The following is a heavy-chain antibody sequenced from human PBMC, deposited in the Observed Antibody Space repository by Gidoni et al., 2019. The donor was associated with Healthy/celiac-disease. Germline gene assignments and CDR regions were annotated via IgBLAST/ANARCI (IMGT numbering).Heavy chain of an antibody. D-gene: IGHD3-10*01. Sequence: QVQLVQSGAEVKKPGSSVKVSCKASGGTFSSYAISWVRKAPGQGLEWMGGIIPICGTANYAQKFQGRVTITADESTSTAYMELSSLRSEDTAVYYCARDKHYGSGSYYNVGGYMDVWGKGTTVTVSS. CDR1: GGTFSSYA. CDR3: ARDKHYGSGSYYNVGGYMDV. J-gene: IGHJ6*03. V-gene: IGHV1-69*01. CDR2: IIPICGTA.